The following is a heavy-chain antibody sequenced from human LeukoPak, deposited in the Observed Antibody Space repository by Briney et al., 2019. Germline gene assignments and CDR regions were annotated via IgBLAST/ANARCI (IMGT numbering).Heavy chain of an antibody. CDR1: GGSVSSGSYY. CDR3: ARGQEGYDY. Sequence: PSETLSLTCTVSGGSVSSGSYYWRWLRQPPGKGLEWLGYIYYSGSTNYNPSLKSRVTISVDTSKNQFSLKLSSVTAADTAVYYCARGQEGYDYWGQGTLVTVSS. J-gene: IGHJ4*02. V-gene: IGHV4-61*01. D-gene: IGHD6-13*01. CDR2: IYYSGST.